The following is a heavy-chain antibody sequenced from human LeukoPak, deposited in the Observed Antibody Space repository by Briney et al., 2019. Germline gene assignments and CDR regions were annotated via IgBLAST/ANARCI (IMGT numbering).Heavy chain of an antibody. CDR1: GFTFSSYA. V-gene: IGHV3-30*02. CDR2: IRYDGSNK. Sequence: PGGSLRLSCAASGFTFSSYAMHWVRQAPGKGLEWVAFIRYDGSNKYYADSVKGRFTISRDNSKNTLYLQMNSLRAEDTAVYYCAAPKMEYSGSYYDWFDPWGQGTLVTVSS. D-gene: IGHD1-26*01. CDR3: AAPKMEYSGSYYDWFDP. J-gene: IGHJ5*02.